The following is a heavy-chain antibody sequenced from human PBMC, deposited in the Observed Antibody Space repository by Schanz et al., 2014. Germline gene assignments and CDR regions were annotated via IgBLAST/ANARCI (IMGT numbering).Heavy chain of an antibody. CDR3: AKDIGGAVAAPAYDS. CDR2: IYSRGGT. V-gene: IGHV3-66*01. Sequence: EVQLEVSGGGLVQPGGSLRLSCEASGFNVGNNYMSWVRQPPGKGLECISIIYSRGGTFHADSVKSRFTISRDNSKNTVSLKMSSLRADATALYNCAKDIGGAVAAPAYDSWGQGTLVTVSS. D-gene: IGHD2-15*01. CDR1: GFNVGNNY. J-gene: IGHJ4*02.